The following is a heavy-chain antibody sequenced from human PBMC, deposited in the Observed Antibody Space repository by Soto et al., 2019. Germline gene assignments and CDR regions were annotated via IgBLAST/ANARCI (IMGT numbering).Heavy chain of an antibody. Sequence: RASVKVSCKASGYTFTGYYMHWVRQAPGQGLEWMGWINPNSGGTNYAQKFQGRVTMTRDTSISTAYMELSRLRSDDTAVYYCARELDIVATPDPYYFDYWGQGTLVTVSS. V-gene: IGHV1-2*02. CDR3: ARELDIVATPDPYYFDY. J-gene: IGHJ4*02. CDR2: INPNSGGT. D-gene: IGHD5-12*01. CDR1: GYTFTGYY.